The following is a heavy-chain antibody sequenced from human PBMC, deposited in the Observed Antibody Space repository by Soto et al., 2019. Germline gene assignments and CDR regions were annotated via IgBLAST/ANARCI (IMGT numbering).Heavy chain of an antibody. Sequence: QVQLVQSGAEVKKPGSSVKVSCKASGGTFSSYALSWVRQAPGQWLEWMGGIIPIFGTANYAQKFQGRVTITADESTSTAYMELSSRRSEDTAVYYCARGSLYDFWSGYYAPTAYYYYYGMDVWGQGTTATVSS. J-gene: IGHJ6*01. D-gene: IGHD3-3*01. CDR2: IIPIFGTA. CDR3: ARGSLYDFWSGYYAPTAYYYYYGMDV. CDR1: GGTFSSYA. V-gene: IGHV1-69*01.